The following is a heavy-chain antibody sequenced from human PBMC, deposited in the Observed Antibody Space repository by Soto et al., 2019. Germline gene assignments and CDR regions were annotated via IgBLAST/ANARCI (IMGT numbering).Heavy chain of an antibody. J-gene: IGHJ4*02. D-gene: IGHD3-22*01. CDR1: GGTFSSYA. CDR2: IIPIFGTA. V-gene: IGHV1-69*01. Sequence: QVQLVQSGAEVKKPGSSVKVSCKASGGTFSSYAISWVRQAPGQGLEWMGGIIPIFGTANYAQKFQGRVTITADESTSTAYMELSSLRSEDTAVYYCAREGYYDSSGYYGDLDYWGQGTLVTVSS. CDR3: AREGYYDSSGYYGDLDY.